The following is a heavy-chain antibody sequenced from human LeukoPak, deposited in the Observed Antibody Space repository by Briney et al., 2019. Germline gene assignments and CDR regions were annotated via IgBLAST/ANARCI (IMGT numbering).Heavy chain of an antibody. CDR2: IYYSGST. CDR1: GGSISSHY. J-gene: IGHJ4*02. V-gene: IGHV4-59*11. CDR3: ARGQRGAYYYGSGSYYAN. Sequence: SETLSLTCTVSGGSISSHYWSWIRQPPGKELEWIGYIYYSGSTNYNPSLKSRVTISVDTSKNQFSLKLSSVTAADTAVYYCARGQRGAYYYGSGSYYANWGQGTLVTVSS. D-gene: IGHD3-10*01.